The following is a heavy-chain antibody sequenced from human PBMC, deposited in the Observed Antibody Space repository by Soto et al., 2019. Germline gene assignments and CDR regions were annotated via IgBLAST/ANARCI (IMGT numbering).Heavy chain of an antibody. V-gene: IGHV3-9*01. Sequence: SLKISCAASRFTFDDYAMHWVRQAPGKGLEWVSGISWNSGSIGYADSVKGRFTISRDNAKNSLYLQMNSLRAEDTALYYCAKDMGEQWLYAFDIWGQGTMVTVSS. CDR2: ISWNSGSI. D-gene: IGHD6-19*01. CDR1: RFTFDDYA. J-gene: IGHJ3*02. CDR3: AKDMGEQWLYAFDI.